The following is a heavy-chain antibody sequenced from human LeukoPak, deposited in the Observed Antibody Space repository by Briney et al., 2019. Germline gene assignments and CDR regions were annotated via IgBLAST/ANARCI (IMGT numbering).Heavy chain of an antibody. CDR2: ISDNGGST. CDR3: ARALIAARPDSLFDY. Sequence: GGSLRLSCAASGFTFSGYAMHWVRQAPGKGLEYVSTISDNGGSTFYANSVKGRFTISRDNSKNTLYLQMGSLRPEDMAVYYCARALIAARPDSLFDYWGQGTLVTVSS. CDR1: GFTFSGYA. J-gene: IGHJ4*02. D-gene: IGHD6-6*01. V-gene: IGHV3-64*01.